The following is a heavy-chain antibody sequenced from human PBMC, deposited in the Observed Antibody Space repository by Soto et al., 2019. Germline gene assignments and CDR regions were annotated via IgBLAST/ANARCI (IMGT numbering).Heavy chain of an antibody. CDR1: GYTFTSYG. CDR2: ISAYNGNT. J-gene: IGHJ3*02. V-gene: IGHV1-18*01. D-gene: IGHD3-3*01. Sequence: GASVKVSCKASGYTFTSYGTSWVRQAPGQGLEWMGWISAYNGNTNYAQKLQGRVTMTTDTSTSTAYMELRSLRSDDTAVYYCARDANDFWSGHLCAFDIWGQGTMVTVSS. CDR3: ARDANDFWSGHLCAFDI.